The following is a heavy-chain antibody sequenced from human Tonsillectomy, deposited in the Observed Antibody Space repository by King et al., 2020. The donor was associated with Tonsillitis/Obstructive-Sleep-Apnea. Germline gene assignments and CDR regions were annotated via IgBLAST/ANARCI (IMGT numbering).Heavy chain of an antibody. Sequence: QLVQSGGGLVQPGGSLRLSCAASGFTFSTYDMHWVRQATGKGLEWVSVIGTAGNTYYPGSVKGRFTISRENAKNSLYLKMNSLRAGDTAMYYCARAISSDLDLWGRGTLVTVSS. J-gene: IGHJ2*01. CDR3: ARAISSDLDL. D-gene: IGHD3-3*01. CDR1: GFTFSTYD. V-gene: IGHV3-13*01. CDR2: IGTAGNT.